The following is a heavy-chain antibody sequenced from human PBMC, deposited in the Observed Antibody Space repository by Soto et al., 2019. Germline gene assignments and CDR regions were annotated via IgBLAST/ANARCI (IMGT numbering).Heavy chain of an antibody. V-gene: IGHV3-64D*06. J-gene: IGHJ4*02. D-gene: IGHD1-1*01. Sequence: GGSLRLSCSASGFTFSSYALHGVRQAPGKGLEYVSAISSNGGSTYYADSVKGRFTISRDNSKNTLYLQMSSLRAEDTAVYYCVTAILQLERHYYFDYWGQGTLVTVSS. CDR2: ISSNGGST. CDR3: VTAILQLERHYYFDY. CDR1: GFTFSSYA.